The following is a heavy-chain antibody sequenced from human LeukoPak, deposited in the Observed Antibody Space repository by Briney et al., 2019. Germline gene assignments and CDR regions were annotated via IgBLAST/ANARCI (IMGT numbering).Heavy chain of an antibody. Sequence: GGSLRLSCAAFGFTVSRNYMTWVRQAPGKGLEWVSVIYSGGTTYYADSVKGRFTISRDSSQNTLYLQMNNLRAEDTAVYYCARGYFDSNTCFHAFDIWGHGTMVTVSS. J-gene: IGHJ3*02. V-gene: IGHV3-66*02. D-gene: IGHD3-9*01. CDR3: ARGYFDSNTCFHAFDI. CDR2: IYSGGTT. CDR1: GFTVSRNY.